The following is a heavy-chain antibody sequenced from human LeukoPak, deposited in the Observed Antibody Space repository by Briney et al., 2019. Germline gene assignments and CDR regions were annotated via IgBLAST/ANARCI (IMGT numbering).Heavy chain of an antibody. V-gene: IGHV3-7*04. CDR3: ARAQLAWDAAN. CDR1: GFTLISYW. J-gene: IGHJ4*02. Sequence: GGSLRLSCAASGFTLISYWMSWVRQAPGKGLEWVANIKQDGSEKYYVDSVKGRFTVSRDNAKNSLYLQMNSLRVEDTAVYYCARAQLAWDAANWGQGTLVTVSS. D-gene: IGHD6-13*01. CDR2: IKQDGSEK.